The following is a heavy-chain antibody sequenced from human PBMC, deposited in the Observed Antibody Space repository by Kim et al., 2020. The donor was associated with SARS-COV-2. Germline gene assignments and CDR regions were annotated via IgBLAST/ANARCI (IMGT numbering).Heavy chain of an antibody. CDR1: GFTFSSNA. CDR2: ISYDGSNK. Sequence: GGSLRLSCAASGFTFSSNAMHWVRQAPGRGLEWVAVISYDGSNKYYADSVKGRFTISRDNSKNTLYLRMTSLRPEDTSLYYCAKDPGVYGDYGGRWDSWG. D-gene: IGHD4-17*01. V-gene: IGHV3-30*18. J-gene: IGHJ5*01. CDR3: AKDPGVYGDYGGRWDS.